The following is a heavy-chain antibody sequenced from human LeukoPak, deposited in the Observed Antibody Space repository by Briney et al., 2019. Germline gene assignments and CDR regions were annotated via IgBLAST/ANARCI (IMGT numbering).Heavy chain of an antibody. CDR2: ISYDGSRK. CDR3: AKYAYNWNAPDGFDM. V-gene: IGHV3-30*18. D-gene: IGHD1-1*01. J-gene: IGHJ3*02. Sequence: PGGSLRLSCAASGFTFSSYGMHWVRQAPGKGLEWVAVISYDGSRKHYGDSVKGRFTISRDNSKNTLYLQMNSLRAEDTAVYFCAKYAYNWNAPDGFDMWGQGTMVIVSS. CDR1: GFTFSSYG.